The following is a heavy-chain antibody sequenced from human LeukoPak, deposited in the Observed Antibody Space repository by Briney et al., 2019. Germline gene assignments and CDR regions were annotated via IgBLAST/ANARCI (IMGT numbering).Heavy chain of an antibody. Sequence: ASVKVSCKASGYTFTSYGISWVRQAPGQGLEWMGWISAYNGNTNYAQKLQGRVTMTTDTSTSTAYMELRSLRSDDTAVYYCATYFSGSYYRDYYYYMDVWGKGTTVTVSS. J-gene: IGHJ6*03. CDR2: ISAYNGNT. D-gene: IGHD1-26*01. CDR3: ATYFSGSYYRDYYYYMDV. CDR1: GYTFTSYG. V-gene: IGHV1-18*01.